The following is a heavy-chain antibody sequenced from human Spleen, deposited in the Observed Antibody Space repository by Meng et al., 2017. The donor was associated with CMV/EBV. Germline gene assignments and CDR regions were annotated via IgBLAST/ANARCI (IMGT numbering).Heavy chain of an antibody. D-gene: IGHD5-18*01. CDR1: GFTFNNCT. V-gene: IGHV3-33*06. CDR3: SKGLGYSYGHFDY. Sequence: CADSGFTFNNCTMHWVRQAPGKGLEWVAVIWNDGNNKYYADSVKGRFTVSRDNSKNTLYLQMNSLRAEDTAVYYCSKGLGYSYGHFDYWGQGTLVTVSS. J-gene: IGHJ4*02. CDR2: IWNDGNNK.